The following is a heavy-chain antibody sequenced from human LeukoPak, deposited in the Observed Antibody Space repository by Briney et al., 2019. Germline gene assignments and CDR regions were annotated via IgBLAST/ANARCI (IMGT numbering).Heavy chain of an antibody. D-gene: IGHD3-22*01. J-gene: IGHJ4*02. CDR2: IYHSGST. CDR3: ARGGGGYYDSSCHPFDY. CDR1: GGSISSGGYS. Sequence: PSQTLSLTCAVSGGSISSGGYSWSCIRKPPGKGLEWIGYIYHSGSTYYNPSLKSRVTISVDRSKNQFSLKLSSVTAADTAVDYCARGGGGYYDSSCHPFDYWGQGTLVTVSS. V-gene: IGHV4-30-2*01.